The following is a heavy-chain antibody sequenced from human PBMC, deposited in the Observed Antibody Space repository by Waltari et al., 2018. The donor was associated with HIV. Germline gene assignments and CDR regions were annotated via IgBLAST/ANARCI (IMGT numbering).Heavy chain of an antibody. CDR1: GFTFSSHW. Sequence: EVQLVESGGGLVQAGGSLRLSCAASGFTFSSHWMHWVRQAPGKGLLWVARINGDGSGTSYADSVRGRFSISRENAENSLHLHMNSVRPEDTGLYYCTREGVETTAPADYWGQGTLVTVSS. D-gene: IGHD4-17*01. J-gene: IGHJ4*02. V-gene: IGHV3-74*01. CDR2: INGDGSGT. CDR3: TREGVETTAPADY.